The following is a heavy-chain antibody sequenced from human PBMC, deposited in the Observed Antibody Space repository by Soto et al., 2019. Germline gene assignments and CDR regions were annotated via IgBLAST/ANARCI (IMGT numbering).Heavy chain of an antibody. V-gene: IGHV3-9*01. CDR1: GFTFDDYA. Sequence: GGSLRLSCAASGFTFDDYAMHWVRQAPGKGLEWVSGISWNSGSIGYADSVKGRFTISRDNAKNSLYLQMNSLRAEDTALYYCAKDTDYYGSGSYCDYWGQGTLVTVSS. CDR3: AKDTDYYGSGSYCDY. D-gene: IGHD3-10*01. CDR2: ISWNSGSI. J-gene: IGHJ4*02.